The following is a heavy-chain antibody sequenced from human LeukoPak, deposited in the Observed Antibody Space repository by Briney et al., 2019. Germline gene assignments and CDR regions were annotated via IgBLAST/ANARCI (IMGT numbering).Heavy chain of an antibody. V-gene: IGHV3-30*02. CDR1: GFTFSSYG. CDR2: IRYDGSNK. CDR3: AKDVVWYCTSTSCPSPGY. Sequence: GGSLRLSCAESGFTFSSYGMHWVRQAPGKGLEWVAFIRYDGSNKYYADSVKGRFTISRDNSKNTLYLQMNSLRAEDTAVYYCAKDVVWYCTSTSCPSPGYWGQGTLVTVSS. D-gene: IGHD2-2*01. J-gene: IGHJ4*02.